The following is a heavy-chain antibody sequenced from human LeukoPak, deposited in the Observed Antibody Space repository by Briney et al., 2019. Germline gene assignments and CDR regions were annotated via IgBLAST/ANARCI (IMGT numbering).Heavy chain of an antibody. V-gene: IGHV1-2*02. CDR2: INPNSGGT. CDR3: AREVRGVILGFDP. CDR1: GYTFTNYA. J-gene: IGHJ5*02. D-gene: IGHD3-10*01. Sequence: ASVKVSCKASGYTFTNYAMSWVRQAPGQGLEWMGWINPNSGGTNYAQKFQGRVTMTRDTSISTAYMELSRLRSDDTAVYYCAREVRGVILGFDPWGQGTLVTVSS.